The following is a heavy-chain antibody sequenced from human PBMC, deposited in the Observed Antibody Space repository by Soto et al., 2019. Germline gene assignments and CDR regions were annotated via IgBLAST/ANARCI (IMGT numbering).Heavy chain of an antibody. CDR3: ARDPSGPPGEDWFDP. J-gene: IGHJ5*02. Sequence: QVQLQESGPGLVKPSQTLSLTCTVSRGSISSGGYYWSWIRQHPGKGLEWIGYIYYSGSTYYNPSLKSRVTISVDTSKNQFSLKLSSVTAADTAVYYCARDPSGPPGEDWFDPWGQGTLVTVSS. D-gene: IGHD6-19*01. CDR2: IYYSGST. V-gene: IGHV4-31*03. CDR1: RGSISSGGYY.